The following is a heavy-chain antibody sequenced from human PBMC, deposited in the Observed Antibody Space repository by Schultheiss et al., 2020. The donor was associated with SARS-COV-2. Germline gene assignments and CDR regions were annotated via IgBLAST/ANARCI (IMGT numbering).Heavy chain of an antibody. Sequence: SETLSLTCAVYGGSFSGYYWSWIRQPPGKGLEWIGEINHSGSTNYNPSLKSRVTISVDTSKNQFSLKLSSVTAADTAVYYCARSNGYNFPFDLWGRGTLVTVSS. D-gene: IGHD5-24*01. V-gene: IGHV4-34*01. CDR2: INHSGST. CDR1: GGSFSGYY. J-gene: IGHJ2*01. CDR3: ARSNGYNFPFDL.